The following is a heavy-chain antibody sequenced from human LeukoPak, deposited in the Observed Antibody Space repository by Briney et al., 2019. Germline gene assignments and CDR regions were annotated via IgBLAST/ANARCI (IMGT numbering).Heavy chain of an antibody. CDR1: GYTFTGYY. CDR2: INPNSGGT. Sequence: GASVKVSCKASGYTFTGYYMHWVRQAPGQVLEWMGWINPNSGGTNYAQKFQGRVTMTRDTSISTAYMELSRLRSDDTAVYYCARDPPYYYDSSGYYYPPKTDYWGQGTLVTVSS. V-gene: IGHV1-2*02. J-gene: IGHJ4*02. CDR3: ARDPPYYYDSSGYYYPPKTDY. D-gene: IGHD3-22*01.